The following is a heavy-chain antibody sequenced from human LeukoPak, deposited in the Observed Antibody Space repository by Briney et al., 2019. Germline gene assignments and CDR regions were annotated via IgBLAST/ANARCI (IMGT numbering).Heavy chain of an antibody. D-gene: IGHD5-12*01. CDR3: ARGQRGYSGYDYVSRFYAMDV. CDR1: GGSISSDY. Sequence: SETLSLTCTVSGGSISSDYWSWIRQPPGKGLEWIGYIYYSGSTNYNPSLKSRVTISVDTSKNRFSLKLTSVTAADTAVYYCARGQRGYSGYDYVSRFYAMDVWGQGTTVTVSS. J-gene: IGHJ6*02. CDR2: IYYSGST. V-gene: IGHV4-59*01.